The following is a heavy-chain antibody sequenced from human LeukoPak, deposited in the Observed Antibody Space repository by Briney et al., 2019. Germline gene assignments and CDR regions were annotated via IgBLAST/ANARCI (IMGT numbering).Heavy chain of an antibody. CDR3: ARGIDTAMVTWEKDYYDSSGYHYFDY. CDR1: GFTFSSYA. Sequence: QSGGSLRLSCAASGFTFSSYAMSWVRQAPGKGLEWVSAISGSGGSTYYADSVKGRFTISRDNSKNTLYVQMNSLRAEDTAVYYCARGIDTAMVTWEKDYYDSSGYHYFDYWGQGTLVTVSS. V-gene: IGHV3-23*01. J-gene: IGHJ4*02. CDR2: ISGSGGST. D-gene: IGHD3-22*01.